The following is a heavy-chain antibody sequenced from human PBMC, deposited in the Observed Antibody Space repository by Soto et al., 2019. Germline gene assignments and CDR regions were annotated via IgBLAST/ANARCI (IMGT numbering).Heavy chain of an antibody. D-gene: IGHD5-18*01. V-gene: IGHV3-7*01. CDR1: RFTFTSYW. CDR2: IKQDGSDK. Sequence: PGGSLRLSCAASRFTFTSYWMTWVRQAPGRGLEWVANIKQDGSDKYYVDSVKGRFTISRDNAKNSLYLQMNSLRADDTAVYYCARYSYGQAHWFDPLGQGTLVTGSS. CDR3: ARYSYGQAHWFDP. J-gene: IGHJ5*02.